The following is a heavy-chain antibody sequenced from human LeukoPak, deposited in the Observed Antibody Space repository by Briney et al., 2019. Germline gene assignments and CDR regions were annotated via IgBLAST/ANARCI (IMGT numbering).Heavy chain of an antibody. CDR3: ARDLYGSGRYQRDY. D-gene: IGHD3-10*01. CDR2: IKQDGSEK. J-gene: IGHJ4*02. V-gene: IGHV3-7*01. CDR1: GFTFSSYW. Sequence: GGSLRLSCAASGFTFSSYWMSWVRQAPGKGLEWVANIKQDGSEKYYVDSVKGRFTISRDNAKNSLYLQMNSLRAEDTAVYYCARDLYGSGRYQRDYWGQGTLVTVSS.